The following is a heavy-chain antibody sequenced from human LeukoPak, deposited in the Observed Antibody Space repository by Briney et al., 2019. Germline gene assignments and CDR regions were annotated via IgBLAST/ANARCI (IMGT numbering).Heavy chain of an antibody. V-gene: IGHV3-72*01. CDR2: SRNKGNGYST. D-gene: IGHD2/OR15-2a*01. Sequence: GGSLRLSCAASGFIFSDHHVDWLRQAPGKGRVGIGRSRNKGNGYSTVYAASVSGRFTISRDEPENSLYLQMNSLRTEDTAVYYCTRLFFYGRSGYYLDHWGRGTLVTVSS. CDR3: TRLFFYGRSGYYLDH. J-gene: IGHJ4*02. CDR1: GFIFSDHH.